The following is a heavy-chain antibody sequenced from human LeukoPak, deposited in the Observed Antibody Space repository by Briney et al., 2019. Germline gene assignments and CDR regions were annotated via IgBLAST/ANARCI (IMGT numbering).Heavy chain of an antibody. Sequence: PGGSLRLSCAASGFTVSSNYMSWVRQAPGKGLERVSVIYSGGSTYYADSVKGRFTISRDNSKNTLYLQMNSLRAEDTAVYYCARDYYDSSGYYYGYAFDIWGQGTMVTVSS. D-gene: IGHD3-22*01. V-gene: IGHV3-66*01. J-gene: IGHJ3*02. CDR2: IYSGGST. CDR3: ARDYYDSSGYYYGYAFDI. CDR1: GFTVSSNY.